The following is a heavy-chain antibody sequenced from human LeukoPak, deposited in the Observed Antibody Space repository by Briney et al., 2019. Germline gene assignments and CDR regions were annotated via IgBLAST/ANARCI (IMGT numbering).Heavy chain of an antibody. CDR3: VRHVSNWGEDY. V-gene: IGHV4-39*01. D-gene: IGHD7-27*01. CDR1: GGSISNSGYY. CDR2: IYDSGST. J-gene: IGHJ4*02. Sequence: PSETMSLTCTVLGGSISNSGYYWGWIRQPPGKGLEWIGSIYDSGSTYYHPSLKSRFTISVDTSKNQFSLNLSSVTAADTAVYYCVRHVSNWGEDYWGQGTLVTVSS.